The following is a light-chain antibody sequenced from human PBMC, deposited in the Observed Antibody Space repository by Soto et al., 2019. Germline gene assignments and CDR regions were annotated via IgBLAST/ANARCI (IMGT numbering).Light chain of an antibody. CDR1: QGVLSSSSNKDF. CDR3: QQYYSVPLT. V-gene: IGKV4-1*01. Sequence: DIVMTQSPDSLAVSLGERATINCKSSQGVLSSSSNKDFLAWFQQKPGQPPKLLIYWASTREFGVPDRFTGSGSGTDFTLTISSLQAEDGAVYYCQQYYSVPLTFGGGTKVEIK. CDR2: WAS. J-gene: IGKJ4*01.